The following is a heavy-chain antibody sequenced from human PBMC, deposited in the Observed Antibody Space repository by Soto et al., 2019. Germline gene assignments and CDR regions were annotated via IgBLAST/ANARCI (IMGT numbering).Heavy chain of an antibody. J-gene: IGHJ4*02. D-gene: IGHD3-22*01. CDR1: GYSFSNYG. Sequence: QVQLVQSGAEVRKPGASVKVSCQGFGYSFSNYGVNWVRQAPGQGLEWMGWINAYNGNRNYAQKFEDRVTMTAVASTTTRYLELRSLKSDDTAIYYGARDRLRGYDNSGFYSWGQGPLVTVSS. CDR3: ARDRLRGYDNSGFYS. CDR2: INAYNGNR. V-gene: IGHV1-18*04.